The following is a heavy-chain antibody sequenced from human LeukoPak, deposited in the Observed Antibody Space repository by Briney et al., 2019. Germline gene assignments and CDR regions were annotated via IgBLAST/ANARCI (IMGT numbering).Heavy chain of an antibody. CDR2: MSGSSSGSTSIT. CDR1: GIIFSTYA. J-gene: IGHJ4*02. CDR3: ARDFWSGYYTED. D-gene: IGHD3-3*01. Sequence: GGSLRLSCEFSGIIFSTYAMNWVRQAPGKGLEWISYMSGSSSGSTSITQYADSGKGRFTVSRDNAKNPLHLQMDSLSAEDTAVYYCARDFWSGYYTEDWGQGALVIVSS. V-gene: IGHV3-48*04.